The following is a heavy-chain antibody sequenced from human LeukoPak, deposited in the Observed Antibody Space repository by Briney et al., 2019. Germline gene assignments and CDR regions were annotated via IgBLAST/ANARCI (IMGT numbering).Heavy chain of an antibody. J-gene: IGHJ4*02. V-gene: IGHV5-51*01. CDR2: IYPADSDT. CDR1: GYXFTTYW. CDR3: ARGGYSYGPFDY. D-gene: IGHD5-18*01. Sequence: GESLKISCKGSGYXFTTYWIGWVRQMPGKGLEWMGIIYPADSDTRYSPSFQGQVTISADKSIRTAYLQWSSLKASDTAIYYCARGGYSYGPFDYWGQGTLVTVSS.